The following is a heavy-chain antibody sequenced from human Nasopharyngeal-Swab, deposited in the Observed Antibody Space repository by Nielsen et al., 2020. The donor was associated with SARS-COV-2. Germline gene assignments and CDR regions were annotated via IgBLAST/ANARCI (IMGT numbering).Heavy chain of an antibody. Sequence: GESLKISCAASGLTFSSYWMSWVRQAPGKGLEWVANIKQDGSEKYYVDSVKGRFTISRDNAKNSLYLQMNSLRAEDTAVYYCARDLYSSGSIPIYYYYYGMDVWGQGTTVTVSS. J-gene: IGHJ6*02. CDR3: ARDLYSSGSIPIYYYYYGMDV. D-gene: IGHD6-19*01. V-gene: IGHV3-7*01. CDR2: IKQDGSEK. CDR1: GLTFSSYW.